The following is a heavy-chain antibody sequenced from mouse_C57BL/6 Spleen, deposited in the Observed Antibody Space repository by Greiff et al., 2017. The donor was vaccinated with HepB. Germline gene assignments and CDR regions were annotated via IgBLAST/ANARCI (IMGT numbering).Heavy chain of an antibody. CDR1: GYTFTSYW. J-gene: IGHJ2*01. V-gene: IGHV1-50*01. CDR2: IDPSDSYT. Sequence: QVQLQQPGAELVKPGASVKLSCKASGYTFTSYWMQWVKQRPGQGLEWIGEIDPSDSYTNYNQKFKGKATLTVDTSSSTAYMQLSSLTSGDSAVYYCARPFFDYWGPGTTLTVSS. CDR3: ARPFFDY.